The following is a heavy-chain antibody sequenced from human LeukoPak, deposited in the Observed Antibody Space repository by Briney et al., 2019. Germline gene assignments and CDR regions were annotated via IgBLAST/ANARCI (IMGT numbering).Heavy chain of an antibody. J-gene: IGHJ6*03. CDR3: AKDGYYDFWSGYGYYYYYMDV. Sequence: GGSLRLSCAASGFTFSSYGMHWVRQAPGKGLEWVAVIWYDGSNKYYADSVKGRFTISRDNSKNTLYMQMNRLRAEDTAVYYCAKDGYYDFWSGYGYYYYYMDVWGKGTTVTVSS. D-gene: IGHD3-3*01. V-gene: IGHV3-33*06. CDR1: GFTFSSYG. CDR2: IWYDGSNK.